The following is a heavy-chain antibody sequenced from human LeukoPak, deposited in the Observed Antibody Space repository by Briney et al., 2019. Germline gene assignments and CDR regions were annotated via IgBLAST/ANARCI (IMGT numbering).Heavy chain of an antibody. CDR2: ISHSGST. Sequence: PSQTLSLTCAVSGGSLSSGGYSWGWVRQPPGTGLEWVGYISHSGSTYYNPSLKSRVTISQDKSKNQFSLKLSSVTAADTAVYYCARVGRYCGGDCYSGYFDYWGQGTLVTVSS. D-gene: IGHD2-21*02. J-gene: IGHJ4*02. CDR3: ARVGRYCGGDCYSGYFDY. CDR1: GGSLSSGGYS. V-gene: IGHV4-30-2*01.